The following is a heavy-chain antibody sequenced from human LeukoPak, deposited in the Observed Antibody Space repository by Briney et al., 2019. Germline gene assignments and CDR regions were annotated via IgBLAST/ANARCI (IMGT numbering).Heavy chain of an antibody. J-gene: IGHJ4*02. CDR1: GFTFSSYG. D-gene: IGHD2-2*01. CDR3: AKDGTRFLVVPAGRAPYYFDY. V-gene: IGHV3-30*02. CDR2: IRYDGSNK. Sequence: GGSLRLSCAASGFTFSSYGMHWVRQAPGKGLEWVAFIRYDGSNKYYADSVKGRFTISRDNSKNTLYLQMNSLRAEDTAVYYCAKDGTRFLVVPAGRAPYYFDYWGQGTLVTVSS.